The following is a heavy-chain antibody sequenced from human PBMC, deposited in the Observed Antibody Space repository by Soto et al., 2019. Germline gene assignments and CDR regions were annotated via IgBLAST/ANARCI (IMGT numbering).Heavy chain of an antibody. CDR3: AKDSDFSAHYFDY. CDR1: GFTFSNYA. Sequence: PGGSLRLSCEASGFTFSNYAMSWVRQAPGKGLEWVSTISAGGRSTYYTDSVKGRFVNSRDNSNNTLYLQVTSLRAEDTAVYYCAKDSDFSAHYFDYWGQGTLVTVSS. V-gene: IGHV3-23*01. J-gene: IGHJ4*02. CDR2: ISAGGRST. D-gene: IGHD3-3*01.